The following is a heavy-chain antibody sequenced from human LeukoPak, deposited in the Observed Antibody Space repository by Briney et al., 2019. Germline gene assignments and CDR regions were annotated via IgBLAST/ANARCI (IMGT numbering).Heavy chain of an antibody. CDR3: AREASHVSGMDV. CDR1: GFPFSSYA. Sequence: GASLRLSCAASGFPFSSYAMGWVRQAPGKGLDWVSGISSSGGTTYYADSVKGRFTISRDNSKHTLSLQMNSLRAEDTAVYYCAREASHVSGMDVWGQGTTVTVSS. V-gene: IGHV3-23*01. J-gene: IGHJ6*02. CDR2: ISSSGGTT.